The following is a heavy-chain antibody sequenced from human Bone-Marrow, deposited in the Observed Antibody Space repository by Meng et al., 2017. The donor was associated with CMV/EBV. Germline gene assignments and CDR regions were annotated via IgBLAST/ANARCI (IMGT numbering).Heavy chain of an antibody. V-gene: IGHV3-53*01. CDR2: IYSGGTT. CDR3: ARAILYSTSY. Sequence: GGSLRLSCAASGFTVSSTYMNWVRQAPGKGLEWVSVIYSGGTTHYADSVKGRFTISRDISKNTLDLQMNYLRTEDTAVYYCARAILYSTSYWGQGPLVPVSS. J-gene: IGHJ1*01. CDR1: GFTVSSTY. D-gene: IGHD3-10*01.